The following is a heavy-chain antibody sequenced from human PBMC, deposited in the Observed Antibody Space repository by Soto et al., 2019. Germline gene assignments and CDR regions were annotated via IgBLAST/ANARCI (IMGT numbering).Heavy chain of an antibody. CDR1: GFTFSSFA. CDR2: ISSSGGTT. Sequence: EVQLLESGGGLVQPGGSLRLSCAVSGFTFSSFAMSWVRQAPGKGLEWVSVISSSGGTTYYADSVKGRFTISRDNSKNKLYLQMNSLRAEDTAVYYCARDSRYACDYWGQGTLVTVSA. J-gene: IGHJ4*02. CDR3: ARDSRYACDY. V-gene: IGHV3-23*01. D-gene: IGHD3-16*01.